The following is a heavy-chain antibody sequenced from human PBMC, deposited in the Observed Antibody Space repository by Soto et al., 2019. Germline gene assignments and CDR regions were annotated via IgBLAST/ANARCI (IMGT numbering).Heavy chain of an antibody. V-gene: IGHV3-30*03. CDR3: ARRARPDFYYMDV. CDR1: GFTFSSYG. Sequence: GGSLRLSCAASGFTFSSYGMHWVRQAPGKGLEWVAVISYDGSNKYYADSVKGRFTISRDNSKNTVYLQMGSLRPEDTAVYYCARRARPDFYYMDVWGKGTTVTVSS. D-gene: IGHD6-6*01. J-gene: IGHJ6*03. CDR2: ISYDGSNK.